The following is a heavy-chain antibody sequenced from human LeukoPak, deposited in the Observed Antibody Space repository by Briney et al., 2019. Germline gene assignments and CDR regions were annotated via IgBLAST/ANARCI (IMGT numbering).Heavy chain of an antibody. J-gene: IGHJ4*02. CDR1: GFTFRSYG. CDR3: AKDGIFFHYYDSSGYSHLDS. D-gene: IGHD3-22*01. V-gene: IGHV3-30*02. Sequence: PGGSLRLSCAASGFTFRSYGMYWVRQAPGKGLEWVALIQYDGTNKYYADSVEGRFTISRDNSKNTLYLQMNSLRAEDTAVYYCAKDGIFFHYYDSSGYSHLDSWGQGTLVTVSS. CDR2: IQYDGTNK.